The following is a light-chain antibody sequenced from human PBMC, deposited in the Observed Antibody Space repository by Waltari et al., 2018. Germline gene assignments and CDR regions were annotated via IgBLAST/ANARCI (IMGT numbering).Light chain of an antibody. Sequence: QSALTQPASVSGSPGQSITISCTGTSSDVGAYNYVSWYQQHPGKAPNPIIYEVSNRPPGVSNRFSDSKSGNTASPTISGLQAEDEADYYCSSYTSSSTLGFGGGTKLTVL. CDR3: SSYTSSSTLG. J-gene: IGLJ2*01. CDR2: EVS. CDR1: SSDVGAYNY. V-gene: IGLV2-14*01.